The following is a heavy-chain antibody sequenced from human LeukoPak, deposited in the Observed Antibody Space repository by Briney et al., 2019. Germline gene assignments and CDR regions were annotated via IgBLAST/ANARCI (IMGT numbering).Heavy chain of an antibody. CDR3: ATFHHSGYDY. J-gene: IGHJ4*02. D-gene: IGHD5-12*01. V-gene: IGHV4-34*01. CDR2: INHSGST. CDR1: GGSFSGYY. Sequence: PSETLSLTCAVYGGSFSGYYWSWIRQPPGKGLEWIGEINHSGSTNYNPPLKSRVTISVDTSKNQFSLKLSSVTAADTAVYYCATFHHSGYDYWGQGTLVTVSS.